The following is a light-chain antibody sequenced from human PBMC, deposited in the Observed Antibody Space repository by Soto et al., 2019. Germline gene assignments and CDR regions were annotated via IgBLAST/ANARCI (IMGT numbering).Light chain of an antibody. J-gene: IGLJ7*01. CDR3: AAWDDSLNGDV. CDR1: SSNIGSNT. Sequence: QSVLTQPPSASGTPGQRVTISCSGSSSNIGSNTVNWYQQLPGTAPKLLIYSNNQRPSGVPDRFSGSKSGTSASLAISGLQSEDEADYYCAAWDDSLNGDVFGGGTQLTV. CDR2: SNN. V-gene: IGLV1-44*01.